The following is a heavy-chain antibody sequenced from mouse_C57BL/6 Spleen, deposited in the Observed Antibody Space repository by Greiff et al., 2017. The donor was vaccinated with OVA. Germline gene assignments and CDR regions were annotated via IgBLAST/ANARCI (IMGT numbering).Heavy chain of an antibody. CDR2: IDPSDSYT. D-gene: IGHD1-1*01. V-gene: IGHV1-69*01. Sequence: VQLQQPGAELVMPGASVKLSCKASGYTFTSYWMHWVKQRPGQGLEWIGEIDPSDSYTNYNQKFKGKSTLTVDKSSSTAYMQLSSLTSEDSAVYYCARSITTVPLDYWGQGTTLTVSS. CDR3: ARSITTVPLDY. J-gene: IGHJ2*01. CDR1: GYTFTSYW.